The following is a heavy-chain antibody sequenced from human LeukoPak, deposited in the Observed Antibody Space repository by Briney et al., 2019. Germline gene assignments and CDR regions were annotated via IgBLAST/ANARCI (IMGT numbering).Heavy chain of an antibody. J-gene: IGHJ3*02. CDR1: GFTVSSNY. D-gene: IGHD3-22*01. CDR2: IYSGGST. Sequence: PGGSLRLSCAASGFTVSSNYMSWVRQAPGKGLEWVSVIYSGGSTYYADSVKGRFTISRDNSKNTLYLQMNSLRAEDTDVYYCARSYYDYHDALDIWGQGTMVAVCS. CDR3: ARSYYDYHDALDI. V-gene: IGHV3-53*01.